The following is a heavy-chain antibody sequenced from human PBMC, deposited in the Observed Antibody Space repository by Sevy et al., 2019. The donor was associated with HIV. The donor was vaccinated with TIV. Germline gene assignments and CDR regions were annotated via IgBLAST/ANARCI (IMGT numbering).Heavy chain of an antibody. CDR2: IIPIFGTA. CDR3: ARAKVAGTRYYYYYYMDV. V-gene: IGHV1-69*06. CDR1: GGTFSSYA. Sequence: ASVKVSCKASGGTFSSYAISWVRQAPGQELEWMGGIIPIFGTANYAQKFQGRVTITADKSTSTAYMELSSLRSEDTAVYYCARAKVAGTRYYYYYYMDVWGKGTTVTVSS. J-gene: IGHJ6*03. D-gene: IGHD6-19*01.